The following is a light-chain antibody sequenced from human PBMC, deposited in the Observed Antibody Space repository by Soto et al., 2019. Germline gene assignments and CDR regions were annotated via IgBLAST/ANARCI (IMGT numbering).Light chain of an antibody. J-gene: IGKJ4*01. Sequence: IVMTQSPDTLSVSPGERATLSCRASQSINRNYLAWYQQKPGQAPRLLIYGISSRATGIPDRFSGSGSGTDFTLTISSLEPEDFAVYYCQQRSDWLLTFGGGTKVDIK. CDR2: GIS. V-gene: IGKV3D-20*02. CDR1: QSINRNY. CDR3: QQRSDWLLT.